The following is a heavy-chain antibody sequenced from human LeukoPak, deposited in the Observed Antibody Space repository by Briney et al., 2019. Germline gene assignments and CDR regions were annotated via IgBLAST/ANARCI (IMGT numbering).Heavy chain of an antibody. Sequence: PGGSLRLSCAASGFTVSSNYMSWVRQAPGKGLEWVSVIYSGGSTYYADSVKGRFTISGDNSKNTLYLQMNSLRAEDTAVYYCARLEGFGDYYYYGMDVWGQGTTVTVSS. CDR3: ARLEGFGDYYYYGMDV. V-gene: IGHV3-66*01. CDR2: IYSGGST. D-gene: IGHD3-10*01. CDR1: GFTVSSNY. J-gene: IGHJ6*02.